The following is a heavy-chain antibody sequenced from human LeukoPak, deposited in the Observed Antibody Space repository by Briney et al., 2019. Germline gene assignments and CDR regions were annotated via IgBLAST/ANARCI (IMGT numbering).Heavy chain of an antibody. CDR1: GDSISSSY. Sequence: PSETLPLTCTVSGDSISSSYWSWIRQPPGKGLEWIGHIYYSGSTNYNPSLKSRVTISVDTSKNQFSLKLSSVTAADTAVYYCASSIAAAGTQQWGQGTLATVSS. V-gene: IGHV4-59*12. CDR2: IYYSGST. J-gene: IGHJ1*01. D-gene: IGHD6-13*01. CDR3: ASSIAAAGTQQ.